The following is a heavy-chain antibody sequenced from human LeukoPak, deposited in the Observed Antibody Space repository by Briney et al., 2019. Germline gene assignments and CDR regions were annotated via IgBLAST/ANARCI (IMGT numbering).Heavy chain of an antibody. CDR3: VKEESEMSTTHGRFDP. CDR2: ISGSGGSR. D-gene: IGHD1-1*01. CDR1: GVIFSSYA. V-gene: IGHV3-23*01. Sequence: GGSLRLSCAASGVIFSSYAMSWVRQAPGRGPEWVSVISGSGGSRYYADSVKSRFTISRDNSKNTLYLQMNSLRAEDTAVYYCVKEESEMSTTHGRFDPWGQGTLVIVSS. J-gene: IGHJ5*02.